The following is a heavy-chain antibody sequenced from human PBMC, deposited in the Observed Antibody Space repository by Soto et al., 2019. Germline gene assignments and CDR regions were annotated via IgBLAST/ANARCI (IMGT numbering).Heavy chain of an antibody. CDR2: LTGSGGST. Sequence: DVQLLESGGGLVQPGGSLRLSCAASGFTFSSYAMSWVRRAPGKGLAWVSSLTGSGGSTYYADSVKGRFTISRDNSRDTLYLQMNSLRAEDTAVYYCAGGGTSGNYAFDIWGQGTVVTVSS. V-gene: IGHV3-23*01. CDR1: GFTFSSYA. CDR3: AGGGTSGNYAFDI. D-gene: IGHD2-8*01. J-gene: IGHJ3*02.